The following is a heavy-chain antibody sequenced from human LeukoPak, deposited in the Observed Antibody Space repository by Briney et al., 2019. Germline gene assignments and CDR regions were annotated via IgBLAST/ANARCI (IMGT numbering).Heavy chain of an antibody. J-gene: IGHJ4*02. V-gene: IGHV3-23*01. Sequence: GGSLRLSCAASGFSFSSYEMSWVRQAPGKGLEWVSSISGGHGGTYYADSVKGRFTISRDDSKNTLYLQVNSLRAQDTAVYYCAKGQYASGWNSGNYWGQGTLVTVSS. CDR3: AKGQYASGWNSGNY. CDR1: GFSFSSYE. D-gene: IGHD1/OR15-1a*01. CDR2: ISGGHGGT.